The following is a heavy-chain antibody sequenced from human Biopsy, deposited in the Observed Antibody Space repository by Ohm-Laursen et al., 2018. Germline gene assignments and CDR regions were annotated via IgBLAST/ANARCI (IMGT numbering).Heavy chain of an antibody. CDR3: AKVRKGFGESGSQYNSDMDV. D-gene: IGHD3-10*01. J-gene: IGHJ6*02. Sequence: LRLSCTASGFNFNHYAMQWVRQVPGKGLEWVSSISWSNDNIHYADSVKGRFTISGDNAKNSLYLQMNSLRAEDTAFYYCAKVRKGFGESGSQYNSDMDVWGQGTTVTASS. CDR2: ISWSNDNI. CDR1: GFNFNHYA. V-gene: IGHV3-9*01.